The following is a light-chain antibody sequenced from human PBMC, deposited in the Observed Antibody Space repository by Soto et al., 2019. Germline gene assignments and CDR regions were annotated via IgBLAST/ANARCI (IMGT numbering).Light chain of an antibody. CDR2: KAS. Sequence: IQLTQSPSSLSASVVDRVTITCLASQGISSYLARYQQKPVKAAKLLIYKASTLKSGVPSRFSGSGSGTDFTLTISSLQPEDFATYYCQQSYSTPPTFGQGPEVDI. V-gene: IGKV1-39*01. CDR3: QQSYSTPPT. CDR1: QGISSY. J-gene: IGKJ1*01.